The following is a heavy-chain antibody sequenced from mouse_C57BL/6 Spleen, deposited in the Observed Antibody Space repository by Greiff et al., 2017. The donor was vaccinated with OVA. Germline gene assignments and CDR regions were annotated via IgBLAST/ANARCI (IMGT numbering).Heavy chain of an antibody. D-gene: IGHD2-4*01. CDR3: AREDDYGAWFAY. J-gene: IGHJ3*01. V-gene: IGHV1-55*01. Sequence: QVQLQQPGAELVKPGASVKMSCKASGYTFTSYWITWVKQRPGQGLEWIGDIYPGSGSTNYNEKFKSKATLTVDTSSSTAYMQLSSLTSEDSAVYDCAREDDYGAWFAYWGQGTLVTVSA. CDR1: GYTFTSYW. CDR2: IYPGSGST.